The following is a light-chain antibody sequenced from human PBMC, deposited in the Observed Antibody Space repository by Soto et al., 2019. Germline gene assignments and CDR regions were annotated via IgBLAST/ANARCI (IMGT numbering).Light chain of an antibody. CDR1: SSDVGIYNY. CDR3: SSYTTSSTRV. CDR2: EVT. V-gene: IGLV2-14*01. Sequence: SALTQPASVSGSAGQSIAISCTGSSSDVGIYNYVSWYQQHPGKVPKLIIYEVTSRPSGVSIRFSGSKSGNTASLTISGLQPEDDADYCCSSYTTSSTRVFGTGTKVTVL. J-gene: IGLJ1*01.